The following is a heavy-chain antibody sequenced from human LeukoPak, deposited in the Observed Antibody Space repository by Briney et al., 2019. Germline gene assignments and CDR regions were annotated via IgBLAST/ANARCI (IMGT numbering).Heavy chain of an antibody. J-gene: IGHJ4*02. CDR1: GFTFSSYA. Sequence: GGSLRLSCAASGFTFSSYAMHWVRQAPGKGLEYVSAISSNGGSTYYANSVKGRFTISRDNSKNTLFLQMNSLRAEDTAVYYCARRAGIYSHPYDYWGQGTLVTVSS. D-gene: IGHD1-14*01. CDR3: ARRAGIYSHPYDY. V-gene: IGHV3-64*01. CDR2: ISSNGGST.